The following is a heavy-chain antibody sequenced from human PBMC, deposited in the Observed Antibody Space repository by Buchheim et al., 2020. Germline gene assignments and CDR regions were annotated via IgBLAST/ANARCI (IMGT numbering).Heavy chain of an antibody. CDR1: GFTVSSNY. CDR3: ARVPKSSGWYWFDP. D-gene: IGHD6-19*01. J-gene: IGHJ5*02. V-gene: IGHV3-66*01. CDR2: IYSGGST. Sequence: EVQLVESGGGLVQPGGSLRLSCAASGFTVSSNYMSWVRQAPGRGLEWVSVIYSGGSTYYADSVKGRFTISRDNSKNTLYLQMNSLRAEDTAVYYCARVPKSSGWYWFDPWGQGTL.